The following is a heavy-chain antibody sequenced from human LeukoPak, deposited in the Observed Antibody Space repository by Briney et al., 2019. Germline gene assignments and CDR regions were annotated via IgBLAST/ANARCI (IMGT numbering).Heavy chain of an antibody. D-gene: IGHD5-18*01. J-gene: IGHJ4*02. CDR1: GVTLSSYS. CDR3: ARDDLGIQLPDY. V-gene: IGHV3-21*01. CDR2: ISSSSRCI. Sequence: GGSLRLSCAASGVTLSSYSMNWVRQAPGKGLEWVSSISSSSRCIYYADSVKGRFTSSRDNAKNSLYLQMNSLRAEDTAVYYCARDDLGIQLPDYWGQGTLVTVSS.